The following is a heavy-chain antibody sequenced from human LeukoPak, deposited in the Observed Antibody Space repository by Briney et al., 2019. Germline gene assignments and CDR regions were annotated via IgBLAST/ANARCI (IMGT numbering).Heavy chain of an antibody. V-gene: IGHV1-8*01. CDR3: ARGTRVVDFDY. D-gene: IGHD2-15*01. J-gene: IGHJ4*02. CDR2: MNPNGGNT. Sequence: ASVKVSCKTSGYTFTNYDINWVRQATGQGLEWVGWMNPNGGNTGYARKFQGRVTITRDTSISTAYLELSSLRSEDTAVYYCARGTRVVDFDYWGQGTLVTVSS. CDR1: GYTFTNYD.